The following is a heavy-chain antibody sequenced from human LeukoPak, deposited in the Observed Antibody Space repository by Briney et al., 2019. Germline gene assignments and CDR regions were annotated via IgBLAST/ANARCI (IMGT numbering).Heavy chain of an antibody. CDR1: GYTFTSYG. Sequence: ASVKVSCKASGYTFTSYGISWVRQAPGQGLEWMGWISAYNGNTNYAQKLQGRVTMTTDTSTSTAYMELRSLRSDDTAVYYCARLIAVAGSDHFDYWGQGTLVTVSS. CDR3: ARLIAVAGSDHFDY. J-gene: IGHJ4*02. D-gene: IGHD6-19*01. V-gene: IGHV1-18*01. CDR2: ISAYNGNT.